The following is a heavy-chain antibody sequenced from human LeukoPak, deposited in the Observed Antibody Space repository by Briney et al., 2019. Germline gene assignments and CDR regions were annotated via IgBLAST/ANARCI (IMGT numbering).Heavy chain of an antibody. J-gene: IGHJ6*03. Sequence: GASVKVSCKASGYTFTSYDINWVRQATGQGLEWMGWMNPNSGNTGYAQKFQGRVTITRDTSISTAYMELSSLRSEDTAVYYCARGLSPSNTFSRIFRLYYYYYMDVWGKGTTVTVSS. CDR3: ARGLSPSNTFSRIFRLYYYYYMDV. V-gene: IGHV1-8*03. CDR1: GYTFTSYD. D-gene: IGHD3/OR15-3a*01. CDR2: MNPNSGNT.